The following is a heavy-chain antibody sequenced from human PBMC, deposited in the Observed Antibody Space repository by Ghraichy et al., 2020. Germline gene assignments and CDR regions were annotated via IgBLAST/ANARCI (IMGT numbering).Heavy chain of an antibody. Sequence: SQTLSLNCAISGDSVSSNSAAWNWIRQSPSRGLEWLGRTYYRSKWYNDYAVSVKSRITINPDTSKNQFSLQLNSVTPEDTAVYYCARGHILTGLNWFDPWGQGTLVTVSS. D-gene: IGHD3-9*01. V-gene: IGHV6-1*01. J-gene: IGHJ5*02. CDR1: GDSVSSNSAA. CDR3: ARGHILTGLNWFDP. CDR2: TYYRSKWYN.